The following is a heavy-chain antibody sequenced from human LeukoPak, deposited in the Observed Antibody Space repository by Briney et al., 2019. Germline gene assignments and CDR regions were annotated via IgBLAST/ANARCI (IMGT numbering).Heavy chain of an antibody. CDR1: GYTFTGYY. CDR3: ARERLHDFWSGYYCRAYYFDY. J-gene: IGHJ4*02. CDR2: INPNSGGT. V-gene: IGHV1-2*02. D-gene: IGHD3-3*01. Sequence: ASVKVSCKASGYTFTGYYMHWVRQAPGQGLEWMGWINPNSGGTNYAQKFQGRVTMTRDTSISTAYMELSRLRSDDTAVYYCARERLHDFWSGYYCRAYYFDYWGQGTLVTVSS.